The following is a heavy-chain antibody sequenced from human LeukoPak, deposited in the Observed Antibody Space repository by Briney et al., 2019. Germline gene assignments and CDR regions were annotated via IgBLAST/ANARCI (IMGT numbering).Heavy chain of an antibody. CDR2: IIPIFGTA. CDR1: GGTFSSYA. J-gene: IGHJ5*02. D-gene: IGHD2-2*01. V-gene: IGHV1-69*01. Sequence: GSSVNVSCKASGGTFSSYAISWVRQAPGQGLEWMGGIIPIFGTANYAQKFQGRVTITADESTSTAYMELSSLRSEDTAVYYCARKPCSSTSCYPHWFDPWGQGTLVTVSS. CDR3: ARKPCSSTSCYPHWFDP.